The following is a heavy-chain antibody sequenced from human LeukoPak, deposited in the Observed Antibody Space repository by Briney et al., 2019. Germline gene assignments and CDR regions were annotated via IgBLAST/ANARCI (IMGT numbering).Heavy chain of an antibody. D-gene: IGHD2-2*01. CDR2: ISYDGSNK. V-gene: IGHV3-30-3*01. CDR3: ARDLGYCSSSSCFNWFDP. J-gene: IGHJ5*02. CDR1: GFTFSSYV. Sequence: GGSLRLSCAASGFTFSSYVMHWVRQAPGKGLEWVAVISYDGSNKYYADSVKGRFTISRDNSKNTLYLQMNSLRAEDTAVYYCARDLGYCSSSSCFNWFDPWGQGTLVTVSS.